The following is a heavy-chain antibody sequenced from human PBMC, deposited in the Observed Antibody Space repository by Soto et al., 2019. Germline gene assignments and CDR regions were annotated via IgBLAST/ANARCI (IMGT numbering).Heavy chain of an antibody. CDR1: GGSVNSESYY. V-gene: IGHV4-61*01. CDR3: AGESRAFSSSGGLDV. J-gene: IGHJ6*02. CDR2: LYYSGST. Sequence: QVQLQESGPGLVKPSETLSLTCAVSGGSVNSESYYWSWIRQPPGKRLEWIGSLYYSGSTNFNPPLQSRVTPSVDTSKNQVSLTLSSVTAADTAVYFCAGESRAFSSSGGLDVWGQGTTVSVSS. D-gene: IGHD3-10*01.